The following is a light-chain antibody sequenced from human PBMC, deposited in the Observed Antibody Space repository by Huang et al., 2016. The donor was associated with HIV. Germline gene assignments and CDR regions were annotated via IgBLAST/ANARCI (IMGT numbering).Light chain of an antibody. CDR3: QQYNNWRLS. V-gene: IGKV3-15*01. CDR2: GSS. Sequence: IVMTQSPATLPVSPGERVTVSCRANRSVSSNLAWYQQRPGQAPRLLIYGSSTRAPGIPARFSGSGSGTDFSLTISSLQSEDFALYYCQQYNNWRLSFGGGTRVDI. J-gene: IGKJ4*01. CDR1: RSVSSN.